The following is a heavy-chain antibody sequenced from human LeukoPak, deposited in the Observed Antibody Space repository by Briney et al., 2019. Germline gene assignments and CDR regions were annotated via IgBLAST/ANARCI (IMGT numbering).Heavy chain of an antibody. CDR2: ISSSSSYI. Sequence: GGSLRLSCAASGFTFSSYSMNWVRQAPGKGLEWVSSISSSSSYIYYADSVKGRFTISRDNAKNSLYLQMNSLRAEDTAIYYCAKSSSSWYRFDYWGQGILVTVSS. CDR1: GFTFSSYS. J-gene: IGHJ4*02. D-gene: IGHD6-13*01. CDR3: AKSSSSWYRFDY. V-gene: IGHV3-21*04.